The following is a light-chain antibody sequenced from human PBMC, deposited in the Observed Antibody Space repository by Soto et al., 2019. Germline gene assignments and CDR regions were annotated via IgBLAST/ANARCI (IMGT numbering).Light chain of an antibody. J-gene: IGKJ3*01. Sequence: EIVMTQSPATLSMSPGERAALSCRASQSVGIHLAWYQQRPGQAPRLLIYSASTRATGIPARFSGSGSGTEFTLTISSLQSEDFAFYYSQQYNNWPLTFGPGTKVDIK. CDR1: QSVGIH. CDR3: QQYNNWPLT. CDR2: SAS. V-gene: IGKV3-15*01.